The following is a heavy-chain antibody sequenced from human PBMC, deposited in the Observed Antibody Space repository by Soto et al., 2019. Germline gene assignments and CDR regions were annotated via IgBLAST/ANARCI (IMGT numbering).Heavy chain of an antibody. CDR1: GYTFTSYA. Sequence: QVQVVQSGAEVKKPGASVKVSCKASGYTFTSYAMHWVRQAPGQSLEWMGWINPGNGNTRYSQKFQGRVTITRDTXXSTAYMELSSLRSEDTAVYYCARGASSVTTFYFALWGRGTLVTVSS. D-gene: IGHD4-17*01. V-gene: IGHV1-3*01. CDR2: INPGNGNT. J-gene: IGHJ2*01. CDR3: ARGASSVTTFYFAL.